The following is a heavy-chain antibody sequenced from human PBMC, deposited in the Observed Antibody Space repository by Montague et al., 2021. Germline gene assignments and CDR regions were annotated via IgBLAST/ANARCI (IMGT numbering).Heavy chain of an antibody. CDR1: GASISNNY. CDR2: IYNSRRT. Sequence: SETLSLTCSVSGASISNNYWSWIRQPQGKGQERIGYIYNSRRTNYNHSLTSRVTISADTSKNQFSLKLSSVTAADTAFYYCAVTNPYYYYGMDVWGQGTTVTVSS. V-gene: IGHV4-59*01. J-gene: IGHJ6*02. D-gene: IGHD1-14*01. CDR3: AVTNPYYYYGMDV.